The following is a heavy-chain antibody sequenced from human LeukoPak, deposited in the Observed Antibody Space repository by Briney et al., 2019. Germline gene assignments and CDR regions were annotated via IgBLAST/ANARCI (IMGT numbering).Heavy chain of an antibody. CDR2: ISGSGGST. D-gene: IGHD5-12*01. CDR1: GFTFSSFP. V-gene: IGHV3-23*01. CDR3: ASIVATRTPFDY. Sequence: GALRLSCAASGFTFSSFPMHWVRQAPGKGLEWVSAISGSGGSTYYADSVKGRFTISRDNSKNTLYLQMNSLRAEDTAVYYCASIVATRTPFDYWGQGTLVTVSS. J-gene: IGHJ4*02.